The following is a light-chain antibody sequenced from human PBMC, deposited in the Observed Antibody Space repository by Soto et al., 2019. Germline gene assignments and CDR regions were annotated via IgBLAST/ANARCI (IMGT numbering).Light chain of an antibody. CDR3: QQYNTFSWT. CDR1: QSVNRW. Sequence: DIQMTKSPSTVSASVGDRVIITCRASQSVNRWLAWYQHKPGRAPKVLIYDASSLESGVPSTFSGSGSGTEFTLTNSSLQPDDFATYYCQQYNTFSWTFGQGTKVDIK. V-gene: IGKV1-5*01. J-gene: IGKJ1*01. CDR2: DAS.